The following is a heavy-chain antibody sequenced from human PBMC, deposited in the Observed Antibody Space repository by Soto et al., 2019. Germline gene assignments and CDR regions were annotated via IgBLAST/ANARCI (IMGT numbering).Heavy chain of an antibody. J-gene: IGHJ3*02. CDR1: GFTFDDYA. CDR2: ISWNSGSI. V-gene: IGHV3-9*01. D-gene: IGHD3-9*01. CDR3: AIMDILTERNAFDI. Sequence: EVQLVESGGGLVQPGRSLRLSCAASGFTFDDYAMHWVRQAPGKGLEWVSGISWNSGSIGYADSVKGRFTISRDNAKNSLSLQMNSLRAEDTALYYSAIMDILTERNAFDIWGQGTMVTVSS.